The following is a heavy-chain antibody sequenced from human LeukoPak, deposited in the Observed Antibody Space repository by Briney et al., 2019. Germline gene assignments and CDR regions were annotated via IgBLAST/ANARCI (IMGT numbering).Heavy chain of an antibody. CDR3: ARDRGYCTSTSCHIEAFDY. CDR1: GFTFDDYA. Sequence: GGSLRLSCAASGFTFDDYAMHWVRQAPGKGLEWVSSITSSSTYIYYADSVRGRFTISRDNAKNSLYLQMDSLRAEDTAVYYCARDRGYCTSTSCHIEAFDYWGQGTLVTVSS. CDR2: ITSSSTYI. V-gene: IGHV3-21*01. J-gene: IGHJ4*02. D-gene: IGHD2-2*02.